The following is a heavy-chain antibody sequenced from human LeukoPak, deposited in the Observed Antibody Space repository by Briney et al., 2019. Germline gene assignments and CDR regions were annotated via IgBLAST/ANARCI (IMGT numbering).Heavy chain of an antibody. CDR2: INHSGST. J-gene: IGHJ5*02. CDR1: GGSFSGYY. CDR3: ARVGYCSSTSCYRGGWFDP. V-gene: IGHV4-34*01. D-gene: IGHD2-2*01. Sequence: PSETLSLTCAVYGGSFSGYYWSWIRQPPGKGLEWIGEINHSGSTNYNPSLKSRVTISVDTSENQFSLKLSSVTAADTAVYYCARVGYCSSTSCYRGGWFDPWGQGTLVTVSS.